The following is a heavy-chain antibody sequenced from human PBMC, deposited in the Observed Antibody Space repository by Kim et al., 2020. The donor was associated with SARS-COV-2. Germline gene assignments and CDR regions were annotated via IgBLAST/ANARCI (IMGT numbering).Heavy chain of an antibody. D-gene: IGHD2-2*01. CDR2: IKQDGSEK. V-gene: IGHV3-7*01. CDR1: GFTFSSYW. J-gene: IGHJ5*02. Sequence: GGSLRLSCAASGFTFSSYWMSWVRQAPGKGLEWVANIKQDGSEKYYVDSVKGRFTISRDNAKNSLYLQMNSLRAEDTAVYYCARRIVVVPAARNWFDPWGQGTLVTVSS. CDR3: ARRIVVVPAARNWFDP.